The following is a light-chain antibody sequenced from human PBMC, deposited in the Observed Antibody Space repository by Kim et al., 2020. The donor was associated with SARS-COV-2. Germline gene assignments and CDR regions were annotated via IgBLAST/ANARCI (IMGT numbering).Light chain of an antibody. Sequence: VTISRTGSSSNIGAGYDVHWYQQVPGTAPKLLIYGNRNRPSGVPDRFSGSKSGTSASLAITGLQAEDEADYYCQSYDSSVSGFVIFGGGTQLTVL. CDR3: QSYDSSVSGFVI. CDR2: GNR. CDR1: SSNIGAGYD. J-gene: IGLJ2*01. V-gene: IGLV1-40*01.